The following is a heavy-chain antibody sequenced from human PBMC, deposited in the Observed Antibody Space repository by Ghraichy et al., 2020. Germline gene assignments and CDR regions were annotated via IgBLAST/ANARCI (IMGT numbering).Heavy chain of an antibody. CDR3: ARVRPRHYYGSGSSYYYYGMDV. V-gene: IGHV4-34*01. CDR1: GGSFSGYY. J-gene: IGHJ6*02. D-gene: IGHD3-10*01. CDR2: INHSGST. Sequence: SETLSLTCAVYGGSFSGYYWSWIRQPPGKGLEWIGEINHSGSTNYNPSLKSRVTISVDTSKNQFSLKLSSVTAADTAVYYCARVRPRHYYGSGSSYYYYGMDVWGQGTTVTVSS.